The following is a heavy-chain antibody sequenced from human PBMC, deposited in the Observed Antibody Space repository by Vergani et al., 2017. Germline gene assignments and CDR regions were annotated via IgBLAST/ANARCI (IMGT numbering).Heavy chain of an antibody. J-gene: IGHJ6*03. CDR2: IWYDGSKD. Sequence: QVQLEESGGGVVQPGRSLRLSCAGSGFTLSSHAMHWVRQAPGTGLEWVAFIWYDGSKDYYADSVKGRFTISRDNSKNTLYLQMNNLRAADTAVYYCARSGYCAHGVCYMTYYYYMDVWGKGTAVTVSS. CDR3: ARSGYCAHGVCYMTYYYYMDV. V-gene: IGHV3-33*01. D-gene: IGHD2-8*01. CDR1: GFTLSSHA.